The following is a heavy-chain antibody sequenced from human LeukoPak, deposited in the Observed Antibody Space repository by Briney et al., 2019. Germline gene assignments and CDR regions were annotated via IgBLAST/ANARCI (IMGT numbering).Heavy chain of an antibody. Sequence: GASVKVSCKASGYTFINNWMHWVRQAPGQGLEWIGLINPTGTRTGYAQKFQGRVTMTRDMSTSTVYMELSSLRSEDTAVYYCARAKGRWFDPWGQGTLVTVSS. CDR2: INPTGTRT. CDR1: GYTFINNW. CDR3: ARAKGRWFDP. V-gene: IGHV1-46*01. J-gene: IGHJ5*02.